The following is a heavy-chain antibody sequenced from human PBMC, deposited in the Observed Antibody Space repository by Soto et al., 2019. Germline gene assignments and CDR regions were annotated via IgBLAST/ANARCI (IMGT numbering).Heavy chain of an antibody. CDR1: GYTFSTYY. Sequence: QVQLVQSGAEVKKPGASVKVSCKASGYTFSTYYMHWVRQAPGQGYEWMGIINPSGGSTTYAQKFQGRVTMTRDTSKITVYMELSSLKSEDTAVYCCARYDYNGYYFDYWGQGTLVTVSS. CDR2: INPSGGST. D-gene: IGHD4-4*01. J-gene: IGHJ4*02. CDR3: ARYDYNGYYFDY. V-gene: IGHV1-46*01.